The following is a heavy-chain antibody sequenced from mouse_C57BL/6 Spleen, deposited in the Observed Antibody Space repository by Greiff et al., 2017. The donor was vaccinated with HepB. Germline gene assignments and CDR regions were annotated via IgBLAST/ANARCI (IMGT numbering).Heavy chain of an antibody. CDR1: GYTFTSYW. CDR2: INPSNGGT. CDR3: ARGFYDYPYYFDY. J-gene: IGHJ2*01. V-gene: IGHV1-53*01. Sequence: QVQLKQPGTELVKPGASVKLSCKASGYTFTSYWMHWVKQRPGQGLEWIGNINPSNGGTNYNEKFKSKATLTVDKSSSTAYMQLSSLTSEDSAVYYCARGFYDYPYYFDYWGQGTTLTVSS. D-gene: IGHD2-4*01.